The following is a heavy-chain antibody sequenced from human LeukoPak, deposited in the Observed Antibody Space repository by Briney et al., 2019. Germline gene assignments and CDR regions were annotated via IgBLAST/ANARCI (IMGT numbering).Heavy chain of an antibody. CDR2: ISGSGGDT. V-gene: IGHV3-23*01. J-gene: IGHJ4*02. CDR1: GFTFTSYA. D-gene: IGHD5-12*01. Sequence: PGGSLRLSCAASGFTFTSYAMSWVRQAPGKGLEWVSAISGSGGDTYYADSVKGRLTISRDNSKNTLYLQMNSLRAEDTAVYYCAKSLIGSGYGWAPFDYWGQGTLVTVSS. CDR3: AKSLIGSGYGWAPFDY.